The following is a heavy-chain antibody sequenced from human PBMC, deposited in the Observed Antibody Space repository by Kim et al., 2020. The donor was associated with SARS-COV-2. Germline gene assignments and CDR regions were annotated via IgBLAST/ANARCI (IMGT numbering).Heavy chain of an antibody. CDR3: ARHHLLVYYDSSGYYGAFDI. V-gene: IGHV4-39*01. J-gene: IGHJ3*02. Sequence: RVTISVDTSKNQFSLKLSSVTAADTAVYYCARHHLLVYYDSSGYYGAFDIWGQGTMVTVSS. D-gene: IGHD3-22*01.